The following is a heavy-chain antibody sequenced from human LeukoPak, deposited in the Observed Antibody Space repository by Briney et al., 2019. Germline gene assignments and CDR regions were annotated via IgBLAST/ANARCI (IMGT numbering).Heavy chain of an antibody. V-gene: IGHV1-18*01. CDR2: ISAFNVNT. Sequence: ASVKVSCKASGYIFTSYGVSWARQAPGQGLEWMGWISAFNVNTNYAQKLQGRVTMTTDTSTSTAYMELRSLRSDDTAVYYCARESFYGSGGAFDIWGQGTMVTVSS. CDR1: GYIFTSYG. J-gene: IGHJ3*02. D-gene: IGHD3-10*01. CDR3: ARESFYGSGGAFDI.